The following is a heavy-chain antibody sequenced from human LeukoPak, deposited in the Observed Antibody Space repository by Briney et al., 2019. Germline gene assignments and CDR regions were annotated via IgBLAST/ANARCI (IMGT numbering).Heavy chain of an antibody. D-gene: IGHD2-2*02. J-gene: IGHJ3*02. V-gene: IGHV3-23*01. CDR3: ATPIPGAFDI. CDR1: GFTVSSNY. CDR2: ISGSGGST. Sequence: PGGSLRLSCAASGFTVSSNYMSWVRQAPGKGLEWVSAISGSGGSTYYADSVKGRFTISRDNSKNTLYLQMNSLRAEDTAVYYCATPIPGAFDIWGQGTMVTVSS.